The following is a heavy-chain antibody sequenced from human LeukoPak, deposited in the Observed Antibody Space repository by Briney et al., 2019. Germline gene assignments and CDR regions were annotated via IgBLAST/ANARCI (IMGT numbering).Heavy chain of an antibody. CDR3: AKSSYYDSSGYYEDAFDI. Sequence: GGSLRLSCAASGFTFSSYGMHWVRQAPGKGLEWVAFIRYDGSNKYYADSVKGRFTISRDNSKNTLYLQMNSLRAEDTAVYYCAKSSYYDSSGYYEDAFDIWGQGTMVTVSS. V-gene: IGHV3-30*02. CDR2: IRYDGSNK. J-gene: IGHJ3*02. CDR1: GFTFSSYG. D-gene: IGHD3-22*01.